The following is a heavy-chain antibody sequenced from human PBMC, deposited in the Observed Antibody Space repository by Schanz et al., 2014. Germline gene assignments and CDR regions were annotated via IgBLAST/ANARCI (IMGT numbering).Heavy chain of an antibody. D-gene: IGHD2-21*01. V-gene: IGHV3-33*08. J-gene: IGHJ4*02. CDR1: GFTFSSYA. CDR2: IWYDENNK. Sequence: VQLLESGGGLVQPGGSLRLSCAASGFTFSSYAMSWVRQAPGKGLEWMAVIWYDENNKYYADSVKGRFTMSRDNSKNTLYLQMTSLRAEDTAVYYCARAHCRRKINFDYWGRGTLVTVSS. CDR3: ARAHCRRKINFDY.